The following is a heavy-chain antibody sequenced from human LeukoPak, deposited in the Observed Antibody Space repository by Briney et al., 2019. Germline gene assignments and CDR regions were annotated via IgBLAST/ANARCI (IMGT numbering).Heavy chain of an antibody. CDR2: ISTSGST. V-gene: IGHV4-4*07. D-gene: IGHD5-24*01. CDR1: GGSISNFY. Sequence: SETLSLTCTVSGGSISNFYWSWIRQPAGKGLEWIGRISTSGSTYYNPSLKSRITMSLDTSKNQFSLRLSSVTAADTAVYYCARRGDGYNSPRFDYWGQGTLVTVSS. J-gene: IGHJ4*02. CDR3: ARRGDGYNSPRFDY.